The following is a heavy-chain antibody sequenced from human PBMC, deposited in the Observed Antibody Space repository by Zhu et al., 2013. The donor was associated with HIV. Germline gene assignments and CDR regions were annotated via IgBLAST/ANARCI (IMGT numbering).Heavy chain of an antibody. CDR1: GFTFSSYA. CDR3: AKGLQLSPYGDYTPDQFDY. Sequence: EVQLLESGGGLVQPGGSLRLSCAASGFTFSSYAMSWVRQAPGKGLEWVSAISGSGGSTYYADSVKGRFTISRDNSKNTLYLQMNSLRAEDTAVYYCAKGLQLSPYGDYTPDQFDYWGQGTLVTVSS. D-gene: IGHD4-17*01. CDR2: ISGSGGST. V-gene: IGHV3-23*01. J-gene: IGHJ4*02.